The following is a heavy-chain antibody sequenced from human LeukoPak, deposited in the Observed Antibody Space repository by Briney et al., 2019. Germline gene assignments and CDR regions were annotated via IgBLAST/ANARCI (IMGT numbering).Heavy chain of an antibody. D-gene: IGHD6-13*01. V-gene: IGHV3-7*01. Sequence: GGSLRLSCAASGFMFSSYWMSWVRQAPGKGLEWVANIKQDGSERVYVDSVKGRFTISKDNAKNLLYLQMNILRAEDTAVYYCAREISSWYRTEGRFDPWGQGTLVTVSS. CDR3: AREISSWYRTEGRFDP. CDR2: IKQDGSER. J-gene: IGHJ5*02. CDR1: GFMFSSYW.